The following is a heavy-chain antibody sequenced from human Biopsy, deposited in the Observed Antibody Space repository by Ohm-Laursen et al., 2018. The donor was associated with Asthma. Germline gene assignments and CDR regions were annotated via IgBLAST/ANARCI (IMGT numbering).Heavy chain of an antibody. D-gene: IGHD3-9*01. V-gene: IGHV4-34*01. CDR3: ARTYYDFLTGQVNDAFDI. Sequence: SETLSLTCTVYGGYLTGHYWNWIRQPPGKGLEWIGEIDQSGYTNYNPSLKSRVTISADTSKNQFHLNLSSVTAADTAVYYCARTYYDFLTGQVNDAFDIWGQGTMVTVSS. J-gene: IGHJ3*02. CDR2: IDQSGYT. CDR1: GGYLTGHY.